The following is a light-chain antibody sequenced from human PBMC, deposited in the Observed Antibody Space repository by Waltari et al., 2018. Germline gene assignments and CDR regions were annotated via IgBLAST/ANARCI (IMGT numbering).Light chain of an antibody. V-gene: IGKV3-20*01. CDR2: GSS. CDR3: QQFGSSPRGT. J-gene: IGKJ2*01. Sequence: IVLTQSPGTLSLSPGDTGTLSCRASQSLSSSYLAWYQQRPGQAPRHLIYGSSIRAAGVPDRFSGSGSGTNFTLIISGLEPEDSAVYYCQQFGSSPRGTFGQGTKLEIK. CDR1: QSLSSSY.